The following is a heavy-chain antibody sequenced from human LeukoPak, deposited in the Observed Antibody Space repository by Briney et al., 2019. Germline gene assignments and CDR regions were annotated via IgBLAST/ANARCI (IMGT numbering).Heavy chain of an antibody. D-gene: IGHD4-17*01. CDR3: ARSRTTVTYYFDY. Sequence: GGSLRLSCAAFGFIFSTYSMNWVRQAPGKGLEWVSSISSSTSYIYYADSVKGRFTISRDNAKNSLYLQMNSLRAEDTAVYYCARSRTTVTYYFDYWGQGTLVTVSS. J-gene: IGHJ4*02. CDR2: ISSSTSYI. V-gene: IGHV3-21*01. CDR1: GFIFSTYS.